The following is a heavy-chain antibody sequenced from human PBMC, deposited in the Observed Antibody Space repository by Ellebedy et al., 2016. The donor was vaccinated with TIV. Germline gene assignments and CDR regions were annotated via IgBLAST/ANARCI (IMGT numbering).Heavy chain of an antibody. J-gene: IGHJ4*02. CDR2: INPNSGNT. Sequence: ASVQVSCXASGYTFTGYYMHWVRQAPGQGLEWMGWINPNSGNTGYAQKFQGRVTMTRNTSISTAYMELSSLRSEDTAVYYCARGEDIVVVPAANFDYWGQGTLVTVSS. V-gene: IGHV1-8*02. D-gene: IGHD2-2*01. CDR1: GYTFTGYY. CDR3: ARGEDIVVVPAANFDY.